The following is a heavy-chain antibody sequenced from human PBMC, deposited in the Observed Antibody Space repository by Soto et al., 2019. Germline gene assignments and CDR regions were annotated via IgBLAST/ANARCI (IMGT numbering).Heavy chain of an antibody. CDR3: ARDLGGDGYNCGHI. CDR2: IIPIFGTA. Sequence: GASVKVSCKASGGTFSSYAISWVRQAPGQGLEWMGGIIPIFGTANYAQKFQGRVTITADESTSTAYMELNSLRAEDTAVYYCARDLGGDGYNCGHIWGQGTMVTVSS. D-gene: IGHD5-12*01. V-gene: IGHV1-69*13. J-gene: IGHJ3*02. CDR1: GGTFSSYA.